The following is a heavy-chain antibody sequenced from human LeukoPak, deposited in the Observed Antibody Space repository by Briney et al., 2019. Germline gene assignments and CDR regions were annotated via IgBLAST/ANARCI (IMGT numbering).Heavy chain of an antibody. CDR3: ARNGGHNQEH. J-gene: IGHJ4*02. Sequence: SGTLSLTCDVSGASISRGSWWSWVRQPPGKGLEWIGGFSHSGITNFNPSLKGRVTISVDKSRNQFSLNLISVTAADTAVYFCARNGGHNQEHWGQGTQVTVSS. V-gene: IGHV4-4*02. CDR2: FSHSGIT. D-gene: IGHD1-1*01. CDR1: GASISRGSW.